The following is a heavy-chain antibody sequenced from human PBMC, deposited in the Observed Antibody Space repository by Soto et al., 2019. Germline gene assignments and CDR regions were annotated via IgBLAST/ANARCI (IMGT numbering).Heavy chain of an antibody. J-gene: IGHJ5*02. CDR2: ISNYNGDT. V-gene: IGHV1-18*04. D-gene: IGHD6-19*01. CDR1: GYTFTRYS. CDR3: ARGDSTGSPTGWFDP. Sequence: GASVKVSCKAPGYTFTRYSINWVRQAPGQGLEWVGWISNYNGDTKYAQKFQGGVTLTTDTSTTTTYMDLRSLTSDDTAVYFCARGDSTGSPTGWFDPWGQGTLVTVSS.